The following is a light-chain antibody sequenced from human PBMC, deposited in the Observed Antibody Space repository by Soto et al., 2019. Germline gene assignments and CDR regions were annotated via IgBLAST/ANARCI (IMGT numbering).Light chain of an antibody. CDR3: SSQTGSATMV. V-gene: IGLV2-14*01. CDR2: EVS. CDR1: SSDVGAYNF. Sequence: QSALTQPASVSGSPGQSITISCTGTSSDVGAYNFVSWYQQFPGKAPKLMIYEVSNRPSGVSDRFSGSKSGNTASLIISGLQAEDEADYYCSSQTGSATMVFGGGTKPPS. J-gene: IGLJ2*01.